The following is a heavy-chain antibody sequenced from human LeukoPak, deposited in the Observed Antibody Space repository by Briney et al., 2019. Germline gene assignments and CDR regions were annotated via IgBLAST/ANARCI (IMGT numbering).Heavy chain of an antibody. D-gene: IGHD3-22*01. J-gene: IGHJ4*02. V-gene: IGHV3-30*02. CDR2: IRYDGSNK. CDR3: AKFYYDSSGYQNPFDY. CDR1: GFTFSSYG. Sequence: GGSLRLSCAASGFTFSSYGMHWVRQAPGKGLEWVAFIRYDGSNKYYADSVKGRFTISRDNSKNTLYLQMNSLRAEDTAVCYCAKFYYDSSGYQNPFDYWGQGTLVTVSS.